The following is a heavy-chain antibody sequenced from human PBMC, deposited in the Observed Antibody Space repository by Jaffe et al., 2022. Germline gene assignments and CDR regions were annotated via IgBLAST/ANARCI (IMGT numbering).Heavy chain of an antibody. CDR1: GGTFSSYA. CDR3: ARGEATGYSSSWYTPFDY. Sequence: QVQLVQSGAEVKKPGSSVKVSCKASGGTFSSYAISWVRQAPGQGLEWMGGIIPIFGTANYAQKFQGRVTITADESTSTAYMELSSLRSEDTAVYYCARGEATGYSSSWYTPFDYWGQGTLVTVSS. CDR2: IIPIFGTA. V-gene: IGHV1-69*01. D-gene: IGHD6-13*01. J-gene: IGHJ4*02.